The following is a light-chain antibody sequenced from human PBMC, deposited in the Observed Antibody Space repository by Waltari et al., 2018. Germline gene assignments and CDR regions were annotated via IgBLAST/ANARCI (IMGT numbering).Light chain of an antibody. J-gene: IGLJ3*02. CDR2: DGT. V-gene: IGLV7-46*01. CDR1: TGPGPNAPF. Sequence: QAVVTQEPSLPVSPGGPVTLTCRSSTGPGPNAPFPYWSQQKPGQAPRALIYDGTNRQSWTPARFSGSLVGGKAALTLSGAQPEDETVYYCLLSYAGARVFGGGTKLTVL. CDR3: LLSYAGARV.